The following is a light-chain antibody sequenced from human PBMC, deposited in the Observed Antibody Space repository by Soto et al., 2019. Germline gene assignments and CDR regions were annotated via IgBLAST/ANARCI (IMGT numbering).Light chain of an antibody. CDR2: SAS. CDR1: QGINTW. CDR3: QQSDTLPIT. Sequence: DIQMTQSPSSVSASVGDRVTITCRASQGINTWLAWYQQKPGKAPKLLMYSASILHTGVSSRFTGGGSGTEFTLTINSLQPEDFATYYCQQSDTLPITFGGGTKVEI. V-gene: IGKV1-12*01. J-gene: IGKJ4*01.